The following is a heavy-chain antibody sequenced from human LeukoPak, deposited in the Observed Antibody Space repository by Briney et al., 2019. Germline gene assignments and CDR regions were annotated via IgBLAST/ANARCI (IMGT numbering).Heavy chain of an antibody. CDR2: IYSSGTT. CDR1: RGXVSHYY. Sequence: SETLSLTCSVSRGXVSHYYCTWIRHPPGKGLEWIGYIYSSGTTNYNPSLKSRVTMSVDTSKNQFSLKLTSVTAADTAVYYCARQGSGPLSWPFDSWSQGTLVTVSS. V-gene: IGHV4-59*02. J-gene: IGHJ4*02. CDR3: ARQGSGPLSWPFDS. D-gene: IGHD6-19*01.